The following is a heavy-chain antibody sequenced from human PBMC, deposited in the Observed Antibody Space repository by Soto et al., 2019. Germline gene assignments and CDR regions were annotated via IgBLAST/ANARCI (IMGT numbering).Heavy chain of an antibody. Sequence: QVQLVESGGGVVQPGRSLRLSCAASGFTFSSYAMHWVRQAPGKGLEWVAVISYDGSNKYYADSVKGRFTISRDNSKNTVYLQMNRLRAEGTAVYFWGRPLLRDYHKWGYFGLWGRWTPVTGSS. J-gene: IGHJ2*01. CDR2: ISYDGSNK. CDR1: GFTFSSYA. V-gene: IGHV3-30-3*01. D-gene: IGHD3-16*01. CDR3: GRPLLRDYHKWGYFGL.